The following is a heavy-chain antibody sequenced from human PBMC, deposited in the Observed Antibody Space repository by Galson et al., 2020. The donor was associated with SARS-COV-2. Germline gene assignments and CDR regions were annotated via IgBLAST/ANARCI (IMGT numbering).Heavy chain of an antibody. J-gene: IGHJ4*02. V-gene: IGHV4-31*03. CDR1: GGSIRSGGYY. D-gene: IGHD2-15*01. CDR2: IYYSGST. CDR3: ARGGGSLYYFDY. Sequence: SETLSLTCTVSGGSIRSGGYYWSWIRQHPGKGLEWIGYIYYSGSTYYNPSLKSRVTISVDTSKNQFSLKLSSVTAADTAVYYCARGGGSLYYFDYWGQGTLVTVSS.